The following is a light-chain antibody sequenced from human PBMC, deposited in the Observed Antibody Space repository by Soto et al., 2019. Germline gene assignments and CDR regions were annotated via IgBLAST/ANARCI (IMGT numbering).Light chain of an antibody. V-gene: IGKV3-20*01. J-gene: IGKJ1*01. CDR1: QSVSSSY. CDR3: QQYGSPGT. Sequence: EIVLTQSPGTLSLSPGERATLSCRASQSVSSSYLAWYQQKPGQAPRLLIAGATSRATGIPDRFSGSGSGTDFTLTISRLEPEDFAVYYCQQYGSPGTFGQGTKVDIK. CDR2: GAT.